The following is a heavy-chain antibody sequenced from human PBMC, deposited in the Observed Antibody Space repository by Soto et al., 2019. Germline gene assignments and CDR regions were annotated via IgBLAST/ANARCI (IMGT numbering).Heavy chain of an antibody. CDR3: ARRKGDQYDSSGYHYYLDY. V-gene: IGHV1-2*02. D-gene: IGHD3-22*01. J-gene: IGHJ4*02. CDR2: INPNSGGT. CDR1: GYTFTGYY. Sequence: GASVKVSCKASGYTFTGYYMHWVRQAPGQGLEWMGWINPNSGGTKSAQKFQGRVTMTRDTSISTAYMELSRLRSDDTAVYYCARRKGDQYDSSGYHYYLDYWGKRTRGTVSS.